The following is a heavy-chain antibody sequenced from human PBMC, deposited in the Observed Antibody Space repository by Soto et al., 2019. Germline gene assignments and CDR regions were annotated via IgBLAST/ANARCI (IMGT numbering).Heavy chain of an antibody. CDR3: AKFTMVRGVMDV. CDR1: GXTISSYS. D-gene: IGHD3-10*01. Sequence: GSLRLSCAASGXTISSYSMSWVRRAPGKGLEWVSAISGSGGRTYYADAVKGRFTISRDKYKNTLYLQMHSMRAEDTAVYYCAKFTMVRGVMDVWGQGTTVTVSS. J-gene: IGHJ6*02. V-gene: IGHV3-23*01. CDR2: ISGSGGRT.